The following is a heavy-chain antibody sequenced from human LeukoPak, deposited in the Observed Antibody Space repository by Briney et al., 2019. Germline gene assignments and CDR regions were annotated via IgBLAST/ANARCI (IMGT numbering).Heavy chain of an antibody. J-gene: IGHJ5*02. V-gene: IGHV4-59*01. CDR3: ARDIKHEGYCSGGSCYSLWFDP. Sequence: SETLSLTRTVSGGSISSSYWSWIRQPPGKGLEWIGYIYYSGSTNYNPSLKSRVTISVDTSKNQFSLKLSSVTAADTAVYYCARDIKHEGYCSGGSCYSLWFDPWGQGTLVTVSS. CDR1: GGSISSSY. D-gene: IGHD2-15*01. CDR2: IYYSGST.